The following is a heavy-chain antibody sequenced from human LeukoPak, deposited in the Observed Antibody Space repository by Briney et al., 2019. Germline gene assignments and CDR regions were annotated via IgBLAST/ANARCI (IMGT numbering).Heavy chain of an antibody. CDR3: AREAANMVRGVMGK. CDR1: GYTFTAYY. J-gene: IGHJ4*02. Sequence: ASVKVSCKASGYTFTAYYMHWVRQAPGQGLEWMGWINPNSGGINYEQKFQGRVTMTRDTSISTAYMELSRLTSDGTAVYYCAREAANMVRGVMGKWGQGTLVTVSS. CDR2: INPNSGGI. D-gene: IGHD3-10*01. V-gene: IGHV1-2*02.